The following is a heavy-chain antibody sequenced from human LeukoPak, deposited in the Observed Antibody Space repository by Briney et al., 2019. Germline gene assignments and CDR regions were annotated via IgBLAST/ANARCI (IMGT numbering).Heavy chain of an antibody. D-gene: IGHD2/OR15-2a*01. CDR1: GITFNSYN. Sequence: GSLGLSCAASGITFNSYNMNWVRQAPGEGLEWVPSISSSNTYIYYADSVRGRFTISRDNAKNSLYLQMNSLRAEDTAVFYCARGFSSQSPFDYWGQGTLVTVSS. V-gene: IGHV3-21*06. J-gene: IGHJ4*02. CDR3: ARGFSSQSPFDY. CDR2: ISSSNTYI.